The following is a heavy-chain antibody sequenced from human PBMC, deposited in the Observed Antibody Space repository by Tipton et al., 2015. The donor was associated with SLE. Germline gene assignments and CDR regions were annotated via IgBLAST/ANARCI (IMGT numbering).Heavy chain of an antibody. Sequence: TLSLTCTVSGGSISSDGYYWSWIRQPPGKGLEWIGYIHHSGTTNYNPSLQSRVTISVDMSKNQFSLKLNSVAAADTAVYYCARGGDIYFYDGSGYRSDFDVWGQGTMVTVSS. CDR1: GGSISSDGYY. CDR2: IHHSGTT. J-gene: IGHJ3*01. CDR3: ARGGDIYFYDGSGYRSDFDV. D-gene: IGHD3-22*01. V-gene: IGHV4-61*08.